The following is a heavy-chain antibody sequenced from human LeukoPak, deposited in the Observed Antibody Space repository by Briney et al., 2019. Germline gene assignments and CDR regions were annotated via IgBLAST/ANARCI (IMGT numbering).Heavy chain of an antibody. Sequence: ASVKVSCKASGYIFTSYYMHWARQAPGQGLEWMGILNPTGGSTTYAQKFQGRITMTRDTSTSTVYMELSSLRSEDTAVYYCARVEGSCRGAGCYPFSFDDWGQGNLVTVSS. CDR3: ARVEGSCRGAGCYPFSFDD. D-gene: IGHD2-15*01. CDR1: GYIFTSYY. J-gene: IGHJ4*02. V-gene: IGHV1-46*01. CDR2: LNPTGGST.